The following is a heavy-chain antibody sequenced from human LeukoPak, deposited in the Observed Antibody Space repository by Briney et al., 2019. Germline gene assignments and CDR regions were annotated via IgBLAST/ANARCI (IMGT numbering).Heavy chain of an antibody. V-gene: IGHV3-21*04. J-gene: IGHJ5*02. D-gene: IGHD2-15*01. CDR1: GFTFSSYY. CDR2: ISSSSSYI. Sequence: GGSLRLSCAAPGFTFSSYYMNWVRQAPGKGLEWVSFISSSSSYIYYADSVKGRFTISRDNAKNSLYLQMNSLRAEDTAVYYCARSIAANTNWFDPWGQGTLVTVSS. CDR3: ARSIAANTNWFDP.